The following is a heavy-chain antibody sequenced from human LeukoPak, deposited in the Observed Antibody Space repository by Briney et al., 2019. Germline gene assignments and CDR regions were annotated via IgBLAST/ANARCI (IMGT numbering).Heavy chain of an antibody. D-gene: IGHD6-13*01. V-gene: IGHV4-39*01. Sequence: SQTLSLTCTVSGGSISRSSFYWGWIRQPPGKGLEWIGSIYYSGNTYYNPSLKSRVTISVDTSKNQFSLKLSSVTPADTAVYYCARGLSSSSWYNWFDPWGQGTLVIVSS. CDR2: IYYSGNT. CDR3: ARGLSSSSWYNWFDP. CDR1: GGSISRSSFY. J-gene: IGHJ5*02.